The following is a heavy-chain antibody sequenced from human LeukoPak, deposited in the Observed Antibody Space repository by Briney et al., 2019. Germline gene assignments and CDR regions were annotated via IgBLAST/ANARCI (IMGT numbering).Heavy chain of an antibody. CDR1: GFTFSSYA. D-gene: IGHD3-10*01. J-gene: IGHJ4*02. V-gene: IGHV3-23*01. CDR3: ARILWFGESTPFDY. CDR2: ISGSGGST. Sequence: GGSLRLSCAASGFTFSSYAMSWVRQAPEKGLEWVSAISGSGGSTYYADSVKGRFTISRDNSKNTLYLQMNSLRAEDTAVYYCARILWFGESTPFDYWGQGTLVTVSS.